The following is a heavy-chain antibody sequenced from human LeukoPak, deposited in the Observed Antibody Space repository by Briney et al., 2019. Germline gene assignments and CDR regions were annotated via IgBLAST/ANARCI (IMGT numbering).Heavy chain of an antibody. CDR3: ARRSHYSRSSGNNC. J-gene: IGHJ4*02. V-gene: IGHV4-34*01. Sequence: SETLSLTCAVYGGSFSGYYWSWIRQPPGKGLEWIGEINHSGSTNYNPSVKSRVTISVDTSKNQFSLKLTSVTVADTAEYFCARRSHYSRSSGNNCWGQGTLVTVSS. D-gene: IGHD6-6*01. CDR2: INHSGST. CDR1: GGSFSGYY.